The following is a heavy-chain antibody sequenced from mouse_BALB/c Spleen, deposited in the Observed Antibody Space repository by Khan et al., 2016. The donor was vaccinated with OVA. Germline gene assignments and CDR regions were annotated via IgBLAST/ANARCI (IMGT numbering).Heavy chain of an antibody. V-gene: IGHV9-3*02. CDR1: GYTFTNYG. J-gene: IGHJ4*01. D-gene: IGHD2-3*01. CDR3: ARSRWLLPAMDY. Sequence: QIQLVQSGPELKKPGETVKISCKASGYTFTNYGMNWMKQTPGKGLKWMGWTNTNTGEPTYVEEFKGRFAFSLETSASTAYLQINNLKIEDTATYFCARSRWLLPAMDYWGQGTSVTVSS. CDR2: TNTNTGEP.